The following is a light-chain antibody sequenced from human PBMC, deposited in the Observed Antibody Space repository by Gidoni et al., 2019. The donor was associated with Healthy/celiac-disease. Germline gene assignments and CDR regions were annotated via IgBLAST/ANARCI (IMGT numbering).Light chain of an antibody. V-gene: IGLV1-44*01. CDR1: SSNIGSNP. J-gene: IGLJ2*01. CDR3: AACDDSLNGPV. Sequence: QSVLTPPPSASEPPGQRVTISCSGSSSNIGSNPLTWYQQLPATAPKLLIYSNNQRPSGVPDRCSGSESGTSAALAISGLQSEDEADYYCAACDDSLNGPVFGGGTKLTVL. CDR2: SNN.